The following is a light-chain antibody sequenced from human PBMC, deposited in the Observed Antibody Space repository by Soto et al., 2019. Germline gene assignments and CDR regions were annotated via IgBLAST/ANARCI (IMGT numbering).Light chain of an antibody. V-gene: IGKV3D-20*02. Sequence: EILMTQSPATLPVSPGEGGTLSCRASQSVSSYLAWYQQKPGQAPRLLIYGASSRATGIPDRLSGSGYGTDLTITISRMETEDFAVYYCPHRMNWTLTFGHGTRLEIK. CDR2: GAS. CDR3: PHRMNWTLT. CDR1: QSVSSY. J-gene: IGKJ5*01.